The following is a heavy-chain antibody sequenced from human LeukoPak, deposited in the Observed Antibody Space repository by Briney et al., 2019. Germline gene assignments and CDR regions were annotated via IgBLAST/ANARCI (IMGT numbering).Heavy chain of an antibody. D-gene: IGHD6-13*01. CDR3: ARVPYSSSWYYFDY. CDR2: INHSGST. V-gene: IGHV4-34*01. J-gene: IGHJ4*02. Sequence: SETLSLTCAVYGGSFSGYYWSWIRQPPGKGLEWIGEINHSGSTNSNPSLKSRVTISVDTSKNQFSLKLSSVTAADTAVYYCARVPYSSSWYYFDYWGQGTLVTVSS. CDR1: GGSFSGYY.